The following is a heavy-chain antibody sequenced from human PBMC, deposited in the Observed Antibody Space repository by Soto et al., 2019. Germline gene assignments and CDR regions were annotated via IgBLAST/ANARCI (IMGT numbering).Heavy chain of an antibody. CDR2: ISAYNGNT. CDR1: GYTFTSYG. CDR3: ARVQYDFWSGPSTPDY. V-gene: IGHV1-18*01. D-gene: IGHD3-3*01. J-gene: IGHJ4*02. Sequence: ASVKVSCKASGYTFTSYGISWVRQAPGQGLEWMGWISAYNGNTNYAQKLQGRVTMTTDTSTSTAYMELRGLGSDDTAVYYCARVQYDFWSGPSTPDYWGQGTLVTVSS.